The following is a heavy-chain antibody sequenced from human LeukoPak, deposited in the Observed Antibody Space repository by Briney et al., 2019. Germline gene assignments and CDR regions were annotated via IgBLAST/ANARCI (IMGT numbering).Heavy chain of an antibody. CDR3: AREYYDSSGYN. J-gene: IGHJ4*02. Sequence: GGSLRLSCAASGFTFSSCGMHWVRQAPGKGLEWVAVIWNDGSYKYYADSVKGRFTISRDNSKNTLYLEMNSLRAEDTAVYYCAREYYDSSGYNWGQGTLVTVSS. D-gene: IGHD3-22*01. V-gene: IGHV3-33*01. CDR2: IWNDGSYK. CDR1: GFTFSSCG.